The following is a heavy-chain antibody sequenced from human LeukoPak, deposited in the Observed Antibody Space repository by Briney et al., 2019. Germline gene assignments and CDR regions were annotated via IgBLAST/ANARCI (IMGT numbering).Heavy chain of an antibody. CDR2: MNPNSGNT. CDR3: ARYYYGSGSYPDAFDI. V-gene: IGHV1-8*01. Sequence: GASVKVSCKASGYTFTSYDINWVRQATGQGLEWMGWMNPNSGNTGYAQKFQGRVTMTRNTSISTAYMELSSLRSEDTAVYYCARYYYGSGSYPDAFDIWGRGTMVTVSS. J-gene: IGHJ3*02. D-gene: IGHD3-10*01. CDR1: GYTFTSYD.